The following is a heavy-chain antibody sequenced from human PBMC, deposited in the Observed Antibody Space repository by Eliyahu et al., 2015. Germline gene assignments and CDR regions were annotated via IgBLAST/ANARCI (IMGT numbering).Heavy chain of an antibody. CDR1: GFXXRXHG. CDR3: ARDGDYYDSSGHPDY. D-gene: IGHD3-22*01. J-gene: IGHJ4*02. V-gene: IGHV3-33*01. CDR2: IWXDGSNK. Sequence: QVQLVESGXGVVQPGXSLXXXCAAAGFXXRXHGMAWVRPAPGKGLEWVAVIWXDGSNKYYADSVKGRFTISRDNSKNTLYLQMNSLRAEDTAVYYCARDGDYYDSSGHPDYWGQGTLVTVSS.